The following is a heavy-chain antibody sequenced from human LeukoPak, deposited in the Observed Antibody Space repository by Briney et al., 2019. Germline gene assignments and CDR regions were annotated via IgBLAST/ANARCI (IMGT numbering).Heavy chain of an antibody. J-gene: IGHJ2*01. V-gene: IGHV4-59*01. D-gene: IGHD6-13*01. CDR1: GGSISSYY. CDR3: ARVYYSSSYDYWYFDL. Sequence: KSSETLSLTCTVSGGSISSYYWSWIRQPPGKGLEWIGYIYYSGSTNYNPSLKSRVTISVDTSKNQFSLKLSSVTAADTAVYYCARVYYSSSYDYWYFDLWGRGTLVTVSS. CDR2: IYYSGST.